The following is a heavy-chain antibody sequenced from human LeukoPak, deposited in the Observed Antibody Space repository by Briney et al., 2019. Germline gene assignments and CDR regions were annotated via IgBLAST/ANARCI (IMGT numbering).Heavy chain of an antibody. Sequence: GGSLRLSCAASGFTFSNYAMHWVRQAPGKGLEWVAVISYDGSNKYYADSVKGRFTISRDNSKNTLYLQMNSLRAEDTAVYYCAREPLSYWGQGTLVTVSS. J-gene: IGHJ4*02. V-gene: IGHV3-30-3*01. CDR3: AREPLSY. CDR1: GFTFSNYA. CDR2: ISYDGSNK.